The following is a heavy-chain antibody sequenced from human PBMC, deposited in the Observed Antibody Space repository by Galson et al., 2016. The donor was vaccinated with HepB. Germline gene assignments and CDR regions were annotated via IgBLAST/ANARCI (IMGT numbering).Heavy chain of an antibody. J-gene: IGHJ4*02. D-gene: IGHD1-1*01. V-gene: IGHV3-30*02. CDR3: ATDGAGGGTYNDNFFDY. CDR2: ISYHAYNI. CDR1: GFTFSTYG. Sequence: SLRLSCAASGFTFSTYGMHWVRQAPGKGLEWVATISYHAYNIHYVDSVKGRVTISRDNSKNTLYLQMNSLRAEDTAVYYCATDGAGGGTYNDNFFDYWGQGALVTVSS.